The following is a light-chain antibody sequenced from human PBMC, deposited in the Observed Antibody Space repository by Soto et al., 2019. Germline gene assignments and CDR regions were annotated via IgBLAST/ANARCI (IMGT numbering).Light chain of an antibody. CDR1: SSDVGGYNY. CDR2: DVS. CDR3: SSYTSSRTSLL. V-gene: IGLV2-14*03. J-gene: IGLJ2*01. Sequence: QAVVTQPASVSGSPGQSITISCTGTSSDVGGYNYVSWYQQHPGEAPKLMIYDVSNRPSGVSDRFSGSTSGNTASLTISGLQAEDEADYYCSSYTSSRTSLLFGGGTKLTVL.